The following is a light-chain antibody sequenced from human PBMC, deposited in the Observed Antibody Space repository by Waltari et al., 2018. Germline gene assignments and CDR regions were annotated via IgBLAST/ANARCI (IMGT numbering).Light chain of an antibody. V-gene: IGKV3-20*01. CDR1: QTVTSRF. CDR2: GAS. J-gene: IGKJ1*01. CDR3: QQYTDSPPWA. Sequence: EIVLTQSPGTLSLSPGERATLSCRASQTVTSRFLAWYQQKPGQAPRLLIYGASNRVTGIPDRFSGSGSGTDFTLTINRLEPEDFAMYYCQQYTDSPPWAFGEGTKVEI.